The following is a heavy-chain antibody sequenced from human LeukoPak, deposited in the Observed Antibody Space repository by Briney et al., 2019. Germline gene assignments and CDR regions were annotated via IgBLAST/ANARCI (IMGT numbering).Heavy chain of an antibody. CDR2: IYYDGTT. CDR3: AMGLRLGELSPLDY. D-gene: IGHD3-16*02. Sequence: SETLSLTCTVSGGSISSCGYYWSWIRQHPGKGLEGLGFIYYDGTTYYNPSLKSRVTISLDTSNNQFSLKLTSVTAADTAVYYCAMGLRLGELSPLDYWGQGTLVTVSS. V-gene: IGHV4-31*03. CDR1: GGSISSCGYY. J-gene: IGHJ4*02.